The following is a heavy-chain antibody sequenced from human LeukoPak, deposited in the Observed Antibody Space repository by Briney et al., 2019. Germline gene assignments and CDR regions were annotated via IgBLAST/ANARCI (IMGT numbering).Heavy chain of an antibody. CDR1: GFTFSSYG. J-gene: IGHJ3*02. Sequence: GGSLRLSCAASGFTFSSYGVHWVRQAPGKGLEWVALISDDGSNKYYADSVKGRFTISRDNSKNTVYLHMNNLRAEDTALYYCAKDYDGFDIWGQGTMVTVSS. CDR2: ISDDGSNK. CDR3: AKDYDGFDI. V-gene: IGHV3-30*18.